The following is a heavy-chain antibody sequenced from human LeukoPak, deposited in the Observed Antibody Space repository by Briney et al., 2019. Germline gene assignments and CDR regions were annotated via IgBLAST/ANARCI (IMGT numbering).Heavy chain of an antibody. Sequence: GGSLRLSCAASGFTFSNYWMNWVRQAPGKGLEWVATINQDGSDEYYVDSVKGRFTISRDNAKNSLYLQMNSLRAEDTAVYYCVKDDGTSGYDLLDYRGQGTLVTVSS. CDR3: VKDDGTSGYDLLDY. CDR1: GFTFSNYW. D-gene: IGHD5-12*01. J-gene: IGHJ4*02. V-gene: IGHV3-7*01. CDR2: INQDGSDE.